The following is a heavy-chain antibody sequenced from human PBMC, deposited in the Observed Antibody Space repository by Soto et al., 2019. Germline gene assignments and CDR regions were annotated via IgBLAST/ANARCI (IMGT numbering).Heavy chain of an antibody. D-gene: IGHD3-10*01. V-gene: IGHV3-23*01. J-gene: IGHJ5*02. CDR1: GFTFSSYA. Sequence: GGSLRLSCAASGFTFSSYAMSWVRQAPGKGLEWVSDISSSGGSTFYADSVKGRFTISRDNSKNTLYLQMNSLRAEDTAVYYCAKDYGSVTHNWFDPWGQGTLVTV. CDR2: ISSSGGST. CDR3: AKDYGSVTHNWFDP.